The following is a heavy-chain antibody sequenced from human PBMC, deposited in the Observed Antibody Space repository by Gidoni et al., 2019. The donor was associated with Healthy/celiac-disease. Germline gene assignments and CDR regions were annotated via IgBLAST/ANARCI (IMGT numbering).Heavy chain of an antibody. CDR2: SSGDGGST. CDR3: AKDIVQYSPTPDWFDP. Sequence: EVQLVESGGGVVQPGGSLRLSCAASGFPFDAYAMHWVRQAPGKGLEWVSLSSGDGGSTYYADSVKGRFTISRDNSKNSLYLQMNSLRTEDTALYYCAKDIVQYSPTPDWFDPWGQGTLVTVSS. V-gene: IGHV3-43*02. J-gene: IGHJ5*02. D-gene: IGHD6-6*01. CDR1: GFPFDAYA.